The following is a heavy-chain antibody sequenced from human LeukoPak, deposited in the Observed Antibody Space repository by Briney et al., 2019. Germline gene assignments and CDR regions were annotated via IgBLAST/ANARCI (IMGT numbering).Heavy chain of an antibody. CDR3: ARGGILRYFDWLFPKPYYFDY. Sequence: GGSLRLSCAASEFTYGMNWVRQAPGKGLECVSAISSSGSNTYYADSVKGRFTISRDNSKNTLYLQMNSLRAEDTAVYYCARGGILRYFDWLFPKPYYFDYWGQGTLVTVSS. CDR1: EFTYG. D-gene: IGHD3-9*01. CDR2: ISSSGSNT. V-gene: IGHV3-23*01. J-gene: IGHJ4*02.